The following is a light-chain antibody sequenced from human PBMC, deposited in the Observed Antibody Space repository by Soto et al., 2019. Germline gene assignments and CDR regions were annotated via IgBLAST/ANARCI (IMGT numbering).Light chain of an antibody. Sequence: QPALTQPASVSGSPGQSITISCTGTSSDVGGYGYVSWYQQHPGKAPKLMIYEVSNRPSGVSNRFSGSKSGNTASLTISGLQAEDEADYYCSSYTSGSTYVFGTGTKLTVL. CDR2: EVS. CDR3: SSYTSGSTYV. V-gene: IGLV2-14*01. CDR1: SSDVGGYGY. J-gene: IGLJ1*01.